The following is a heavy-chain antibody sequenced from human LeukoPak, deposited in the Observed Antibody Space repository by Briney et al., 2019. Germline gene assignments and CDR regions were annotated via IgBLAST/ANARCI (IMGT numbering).Heavy chain of an antibody. CDR2: MNPNSGNT. J-gene: IGHJ4*02. CDR1: GYTFTSYD. D-gene: IGHD4-23*01. V-gene: IGHV1-8*03. Sequence: ALVKVSCKASGYTFTSYDINWVRQATGQGLEWMGWMNPNSGNTGYAQKFQGRVTITRNTSISTAYMELSSLRSEDTAVYYCAKDNPGRWYTFDYWGQGTLVTVSS. CDR3: AKDNPGRWYTFDY.